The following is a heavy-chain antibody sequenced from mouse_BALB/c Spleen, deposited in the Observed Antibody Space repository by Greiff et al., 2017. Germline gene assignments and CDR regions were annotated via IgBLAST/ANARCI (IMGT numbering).Heavy chain of an antibody. CDR2: ISSGGSYT. Sequence: EVKLVESGGGLVKPGGSLKLSCAASGFTFSSYGMSWVRQTPDKRLEWVATISSGGSYTYYPDSVKGRFTISRDNAKNTLYLQMSSLKSEDTAMYYCAREGAHRYYFDYWGQGTTLTVSS. V-gene: IGHV5-6*03. D-gene: IGHD2-14*01. CDR3: AREGAHRYYFDY. J-gene: IGHJ2*01. CDR1: GFTFSSYG.